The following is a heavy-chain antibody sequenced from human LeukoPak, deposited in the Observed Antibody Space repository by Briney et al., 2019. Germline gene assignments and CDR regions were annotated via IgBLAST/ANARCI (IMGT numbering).Heavy chain of an antibody. CDR3: ARRAGAYSHPYDY. J-gene: IGHJ4*02. D-gene: IGHD4/OR15-4a*01. CDR2: ISSSGSTI. V-gene: IGHV3-48*04. Sequence: QTGGSLRLSCAASGFTFRSYWMSWVRQAPGKGLEWVSYISSSGSTIYYADSVKGRFTISRDNAKNSLYLQMNSLRAEDTAVYYCARRAGAYSHPYDYWGQGTLVTVSS. CDR1: GFTFRSYW.